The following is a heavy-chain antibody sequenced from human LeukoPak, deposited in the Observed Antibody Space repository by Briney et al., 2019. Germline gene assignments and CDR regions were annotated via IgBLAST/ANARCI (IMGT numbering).Heavy chain of an antibody. J-gene: IGHJ4*02. D-gene: IGHD3-3*01. Sequence: GGSLRLSCAASGFTLSKYAMNWVRQAPGKGLGWVSGIDGSGGRPPSADSVKGRFTISRDISKNTLYLQMDSLRAEDTAAYYCARGKDHDFWNPFDHWGQGTLVTVSS. CDR3: ARGKDHDFWNPFDH. CDR1: GFTLSKYA. V-gene: IGHV3-23*01. CDR2: IDGSGGRP.